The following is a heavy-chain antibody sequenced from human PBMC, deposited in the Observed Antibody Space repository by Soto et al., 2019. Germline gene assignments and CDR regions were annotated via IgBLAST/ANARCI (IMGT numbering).Heavy chain of an antibody. CDR3: ARDSRGVYDFWSGYYPEIYYYYYMDV. V-gene: IGHV3-74*01. Sequence: PGGSLRLSCAAPGFTFSSYWMHWVRQAPGKGLVWVSRINSDGSSTSYADSVKGRFTISRDNAKNTLYLQMNSLRAEDTAVYYCARDSRGVYDFWSGYYPEIYYYYYMDVWGKGTTVTVSS. J-gene: IGHJ6*03. CDR2: INSDGSST. CDR1: GFTFSSYW. D-gene: IGHD3-3*01.